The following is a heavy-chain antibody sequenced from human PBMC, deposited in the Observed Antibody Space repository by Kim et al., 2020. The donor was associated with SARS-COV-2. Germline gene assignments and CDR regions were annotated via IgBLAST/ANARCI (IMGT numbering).Heavy chain of an antibody. V-gene: IGHV1-46*01. Sequence: YAQKFQGRGTMTRDTSTSTVYMELSSLRSEDTAVYYCARMKSADYYGMDVWGQGTTVTVSS. J-gene: IGHJ6*02. CDR3: ARMKSADYYGMDV.